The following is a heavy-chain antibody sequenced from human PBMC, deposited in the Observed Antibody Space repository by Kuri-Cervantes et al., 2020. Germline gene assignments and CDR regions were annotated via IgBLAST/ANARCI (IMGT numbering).Heavy chain of an antibody. CDR1: GGTFSSYA. Sequence: SVKVSCKASGGTFSSYAISWVRQAPGQGLEWMGGIIPIFGTANYAQKFQGRVTITADESTSTAYMELSSLRSEDTAVYYCAREPNPPYSSGWYSGDGDYWGQGTLVTVSS. CDR2: IIPIFGTA. D-gene: IGHD6-19*01. V-gene: IGHV1-69*13. J-gene: IGHJ4*02. CDR3: AREPNPPYSSGWYSGDGDY.